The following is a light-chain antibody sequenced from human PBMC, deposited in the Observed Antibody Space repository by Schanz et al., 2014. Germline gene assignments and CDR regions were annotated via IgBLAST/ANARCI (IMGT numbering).Light chain of an antibody. V-gene: IGLV2-14*01. Sequence: QSALTQPASVSGSPGQSITISCTGTSSDVGAYNYVSWYQQHPGKAPKLMIYDVSNRPSGVSNRFSGSKSGNTASLTISGLQAEDEADYYCSSYAGSNNWVFGGGTKLTVL. CDR2: DVS. CDR3: SSYAGSNNWV. J-gene: IGLJ3*02. CDR1: SSDVGAYNY.